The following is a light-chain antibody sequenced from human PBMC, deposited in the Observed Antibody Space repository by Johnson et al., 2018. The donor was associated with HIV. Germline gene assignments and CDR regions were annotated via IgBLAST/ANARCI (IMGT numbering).Light chain of an antibody. V-gene: IGLV1-51*01. CDR2: DDN. J-gene: IGLJ1*01. Sequence: QSVLTQSPSVSAAPGQKVTISCSGSSSNIGNNYVSWYQQLPRSAPKLLIYDDNKRPSGIPDRFSGSKSGTSATLGITGLQTGDEADYYCGTWDSSLNAYVFGAATKVAVL. CDR1: SSNIGNNY. CDR3: GTWDSSLNAYV.